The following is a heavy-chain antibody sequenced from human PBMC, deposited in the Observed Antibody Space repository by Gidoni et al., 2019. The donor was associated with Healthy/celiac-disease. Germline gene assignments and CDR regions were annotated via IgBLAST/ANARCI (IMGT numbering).Heavy chain of an antibody. CDR1: GASISSGGYS. CDR2: IYHSGST. J-gene: IGHJ6*02. Sequence: QLQLQESGSGLVKPSQTLSLTCAVSGASISSGGYSWSWLRQPPRKGLEWIGYIYHSGSTYYNPSLKSRVTISVDRSKNQFSLKLSSVTAADTAVYYCARIAVNYYYGMDVWGQGTTVTVSS. CDR3: ARIAVNYYYGMDV. D-gene: IGHD6-19*01. V-gene: IGHV4-30-2*01.